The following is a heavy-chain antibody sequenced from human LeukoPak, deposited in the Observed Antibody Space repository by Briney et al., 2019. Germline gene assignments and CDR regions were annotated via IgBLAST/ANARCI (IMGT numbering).Heavy chain of an antibody. CDR1: GFTFSFYE. J-gene: IGHJ4*02. CDR3: ARTVSGSYAAYYFDY. D-gene: IGHD1-26*01. Sequence: GGSLRLSCAASGFTFSFYEMNWVRQAPGRGLEWVSYISSSGSTIYYADSVKGRFTISTDNAKNSLYLQMNSLRVEDTAVYYCARTVSGSYAAYYFDYWGQGTLVTVSS. CDR2: ISSSGSTI. V-gene: IGHV3-48*03.